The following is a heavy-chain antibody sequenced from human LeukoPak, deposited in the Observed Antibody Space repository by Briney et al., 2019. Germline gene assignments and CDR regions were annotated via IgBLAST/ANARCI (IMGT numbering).Heavy chain of an antibody. CDR1: GFTFSSYA. Sequence: GGSLRLSCAASGFTFSSYAMSWVRQAPGKGLEWVSAISGSGGSTYYADSVKGRFTISRDNSKNTLYLQMNSLRAEDTAVYYCAKDKGITMVRGVSIIGAQTSYYFDYWGQGTLVTVSS. D-gene: IGHD3-10*01. V-gene: IGHV3-23*01. CDR2: ISGSGGST. CDR3: AKDKGITMVRGVSIIGAQTSYYFDY. J-gene: IGHJ4*02.